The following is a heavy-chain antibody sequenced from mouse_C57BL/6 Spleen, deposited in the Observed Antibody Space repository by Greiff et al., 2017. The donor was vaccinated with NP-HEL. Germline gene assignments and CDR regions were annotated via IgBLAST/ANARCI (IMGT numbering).Heavy chain of an antibody. CDR2: IDPENGDT. CDR1: GFNIKDDY. D-gene: IGHD1-1*01. Sequence: VQLKQSGAELVRPGASVKLSCTASGFNIKDDYMHWVKQRPEQGLEWIGWIDPENGDTEYASKFQGKATITADTSSNTAYLQLSSLTSEDTAVYYCTIHYYGSSLYAMDYWGQGTSVTVSS. V-gene: IGHV14-4*01. J-gene: IGHJ4*01. CDR3: TIHYYGSSLYAMDY.